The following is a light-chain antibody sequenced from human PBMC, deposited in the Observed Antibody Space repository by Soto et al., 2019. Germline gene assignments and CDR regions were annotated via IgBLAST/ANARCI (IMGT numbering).Light chain of an antibody. CDR1: QGIRTW. CDR3: QQYNDYPPT. Sequence: DIQMTQSPSSLSASVGDRVTITCRASQGIRTWLGLYQQKSEKAPKSLIYATSTLQSGVPSRFSGSGDGTDFTLTISSLQPEDFGTYYCQQYNDYPPTFGPGTKVDI. V-gene: IGKV1D-16*01. J-gene: IGKJ3*01. CDR2: ATS.